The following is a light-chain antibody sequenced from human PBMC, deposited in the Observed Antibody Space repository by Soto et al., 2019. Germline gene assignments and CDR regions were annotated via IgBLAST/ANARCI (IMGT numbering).Light chain of an antibody. CDR3: QQYNNWWT. J-gene: IGKJ1*01. CDR2: GAS. Sequence: EIVMTQSPATLSVSPGERATLSCRASQSVSSSLAWYQQKPGQAPRFLISGASTRATGIPARFSGSGSGTEFTLTISRLQSEDFAVYYCQQYNNWWTFGQGTKVEIK. V-gene: IGKV3-15*01. CDR1: QSVSSS.